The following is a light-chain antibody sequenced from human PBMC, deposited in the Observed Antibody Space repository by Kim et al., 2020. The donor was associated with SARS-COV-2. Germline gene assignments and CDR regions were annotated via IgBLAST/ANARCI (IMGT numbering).Light chain of an antibody. CDR1: SRDVGGYTY. CDR2: DVS. J-gene: IGLJ1*01. V-gene: IGLV2-14*03. CDR3: SSYTSSSTYV. Sequence: GQSVTISCTGTSRDVGGYTYVSWYQQHPGKAPKLMIYDVSNRPSGVSNRFSGSKSGNTASLTISGLQAEDESDYYCSSYTSSSTYVFGTGTKVTVL.